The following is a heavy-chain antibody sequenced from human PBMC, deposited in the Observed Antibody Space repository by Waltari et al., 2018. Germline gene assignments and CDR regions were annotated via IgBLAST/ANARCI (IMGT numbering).Heavy chain of an antibody. CDR1: GFIFSSYS. D-gene: IGHD3-16*01. V-gene: IGHV3-21*01. J-gene: IGHJ5*02. Sequence: QLVDSGGGLVKPGGSLRLFCAASGFIFSSYSNHLVPQAPGKGLEWVSSISNSGSFVYYGDSVKGRFTISRDNAKNSLSLQMNNLRVEDTAVYYCTRGVRLEAAWVSYNWFDTWGQGTLVTVSS. CDR3: TRGVRLEAAWVSYNWFDT. CDR2: ISNSGSFV.